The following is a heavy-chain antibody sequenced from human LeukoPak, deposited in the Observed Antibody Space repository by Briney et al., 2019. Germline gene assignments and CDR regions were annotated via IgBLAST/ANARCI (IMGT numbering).Heavy chain of an antibody. D-gene: IGHD5-18*01. CDR2: INHSGST. V-gene: IGHV4-34*01. J-gene: IGHJ4*02. CDR3: ARKSSTDTAMVLDY. CDR1: GVSFSGYY. Sequence: SETLSLTCAVYGVSFSGYYWSWIRQPPGKGLEWIGEINHSGSTNYNPSLKSRVTISVDTSKNQFSLKLSSVTAADTAVYYCARKSSTDTAMVLDYWGQGTLVTVSS.